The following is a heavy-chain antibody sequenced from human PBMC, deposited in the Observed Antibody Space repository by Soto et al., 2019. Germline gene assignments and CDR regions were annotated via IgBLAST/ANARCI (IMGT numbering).Heavy chain of an antibody. Sequence: GGSLRLSCSAPGFIFSSYTIYWVRQAPEEGLEYVSAISANGGTTYYADSVKGRFTVSRDNSKNTLYLQMSSLRAEDTANYYCVKGGYIHGYSAFDIWGQGTMVTVSS. CDR3: VKGGYIHGYSAFDI. CDR1: GFIFSSYT. D-gene: IGHD3-22*01. J-gene: IGHJ3*02. CDR2: ISANGGTT. V-gene: IGHV3-64D*06.